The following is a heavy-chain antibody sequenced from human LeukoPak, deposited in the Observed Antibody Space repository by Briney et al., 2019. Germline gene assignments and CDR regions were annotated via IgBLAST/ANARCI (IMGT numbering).Heavy chain of an antibody. CDR2: IYPDAPET. D-gene: IGHD3-22*01. Sequence: RSGESLKISCKVSGYPFTSSYTAWVRQMPGKGLEWMGIIYPDAPETKYSPSFRGRVTISVDKSIRTAFLQWSSLEASDAATYYCARLRTTYYYGRSGHDAMDVWGQGTTVTVSS. V-gene: IGHV5-51*01. CDR1: GYPFTSSY. CDR3: ARLRTTYYYGRSGHDAMDV. J-gene: IGHJ6*02.